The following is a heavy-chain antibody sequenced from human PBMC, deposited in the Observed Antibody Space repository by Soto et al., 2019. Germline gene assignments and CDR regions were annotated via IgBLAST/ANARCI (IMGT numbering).Heavy chain of an antibody. CDR3: ARDGITMVRGVSGWFDP. CDR1: GFTFSSYG. J-gene: IGHJ5*02. CDR2: IWYDGSNK. Sequence: QVQLVESGGGVVQPGRSLRLSCAASGFTFSSYGMHWVRQAPGKGLEWVAVIWYDGSNKYYADSVKGRFTMSRDNSKNTLYLQMNSLRAEDTAVYYCARDGITMVRGVSGWFDPWGQGTLVTVSS. D-gene: IGHD3-10*01. V-gene: IGHV3-33*01.